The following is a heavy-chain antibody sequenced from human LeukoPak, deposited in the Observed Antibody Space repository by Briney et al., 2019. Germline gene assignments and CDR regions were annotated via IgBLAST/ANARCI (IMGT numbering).Heavy chain of an antibody. CDR2: IYYSGGT. D-gene: IGHD5-24*01. CDR3: ARWEQTTCRGGCEPNYFDY. V-gene: IGHV4-31*03. J-gene: IGHJ4*02. CDR1: GGSISSGTYY. Sequence: SQTLSLTCTVSGGSISSGTYYWSWIRQHPGKGLEWIGYIYYSGGTYYNPSLKSRVLISVDTSKNQFSLKLSSVTAADTAVYYCARWEQTTCRGGCEPNYFDYWGQGTLVTVSS.